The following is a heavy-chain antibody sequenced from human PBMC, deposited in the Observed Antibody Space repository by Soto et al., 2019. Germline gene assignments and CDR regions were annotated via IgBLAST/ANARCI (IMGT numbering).Heavy chain of an antibody. J-gene: IGHJ6*02. CDR1: GGSISSYY. Sequence: PSGTLSLTCTVSGGSISSYYWSWIRQPPGKGLEWIGYIYYSGSTNYNPSLKSRVTISVDTSKNQFSLKLSSVTAADTAVYYCARGSGCLEGGYYYGIDGWGQAATVIVSS. D-gene: IGHD2-15*01. CDR3: ARGSGCLEGGYYYGIDG. CDR2: IYYSGST. V-gene: IGHV4-59*01.